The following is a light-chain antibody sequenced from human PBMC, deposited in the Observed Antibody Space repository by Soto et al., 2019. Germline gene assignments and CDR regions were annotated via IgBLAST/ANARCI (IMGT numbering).Light chain of an antibody. J-gene: IGKJ1*01. CDR1: HSVDTSN. Sequence: EVELTQSPATLSLSPGQRATLSCRASHSVDTSNVAWYQQRPGQAPRVLIYGASNRAAGIPDRFSGSGSGTDFTLTISRLEPEDFAVYYCQQYGSSPWTFGQGTKVDI. CDR2: GAS. CDR3: QQYGSSPWT. V-gene: IGKV3-20*01.